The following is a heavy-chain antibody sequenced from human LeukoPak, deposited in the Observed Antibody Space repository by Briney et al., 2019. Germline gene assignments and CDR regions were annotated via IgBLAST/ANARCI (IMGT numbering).Heavy chain of an antibody. D-gene: IGHD4-17*01. J-gene: IGHJ3*02. Sequence: GGSLRLSCAASGFTLRNYAMSWVRQAPGKGLEWVSSIGAGDKYTYHIDSVKGRFTITRDNSKNTLYLQMNSLRADDTAVYYCAKDPNGDYIGAFDMRGQGTKVTVSS. V-gene: IGHV3-23*01. CDR2: IGAGDKYT. CDR1: GFTLRNYA. CDR3: AKDPNGDYIGAFDM.